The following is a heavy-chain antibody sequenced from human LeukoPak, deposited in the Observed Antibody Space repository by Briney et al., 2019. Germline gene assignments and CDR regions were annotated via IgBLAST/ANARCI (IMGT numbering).Heavy chain of an antibody. V-gene: IGHV3-9*01. CDR3: ARRVLWFGEHGSANWFDP. J-gene: IGHJ5*02. D-gene: IGHD3-10*01. Sequence: TGGSLRLSCAASGFTFDDYAMHWVRQAPGKGLEWVSGISWNSGSIGYADSVKGRFTISRDNAKNSLYLQMNSLRAEDTAVYYCARRVLWFGEHGSANWFDPWGQGTLVTVSS. CDR2: ISWNSGSI. CDR1: GFTFDDYA.